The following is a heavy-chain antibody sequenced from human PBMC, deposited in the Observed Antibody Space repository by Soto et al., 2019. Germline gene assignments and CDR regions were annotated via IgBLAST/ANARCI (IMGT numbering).Heavy chain of an antibody. V-gene: IGHV4-59*01. CDR2: IYYSGST. CDR1: GGSISSYY. D-gene: IGHD3-22*01. J-gene: IGHJ4*02. CDR3: ARGTYYDSTTTFDY. Sequence: TSETLSLTCSVSGGSISSYYWSWIRQPPGKGLEWIGYIYYSGSTNYNPSLKSRVTISVGTSKNQFSLKLSSVTAADTAVYYCARGTYYDSTTTFDYWGQGTLVTVS.